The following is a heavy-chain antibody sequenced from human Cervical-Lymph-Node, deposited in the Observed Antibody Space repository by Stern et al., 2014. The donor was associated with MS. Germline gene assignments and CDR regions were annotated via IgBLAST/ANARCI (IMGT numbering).Heavy chain of an antibody. CDR3: ARGSGTAYDLRGDY. CDR1: GYIFTDYY. D-gene: IGHD3-3*01. J-gene: IGHJ4*01. Sequence: VHLVESGAEAKAPGASMKVSCKASGYIFTDYYLHWVRQAPGQGLEWLGWINPNSGGTNYAQNFQGRVTMTRDTSISTAYMELRWLGYADTAVYYCARGSGTAYDLRGDYWGQGTLVIVSS. V-gene: IGHV1-2*02. CDR2: INPNSGGT.